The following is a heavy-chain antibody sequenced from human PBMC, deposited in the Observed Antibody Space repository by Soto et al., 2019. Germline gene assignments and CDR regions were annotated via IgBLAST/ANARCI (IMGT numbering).Heavy chain of an antibody. J-gene: IGHJ3*02. CDR3: ARISSVGSGYYLGEYAFDI. CDR2: IDWDDDK. D-gene: IGHD3-22*01. V-gene: IGHV2-70*01. Sequence: GPTLVNPTQPLTLTCTFSGFSLSTSGMCVSWIRQPPGKALEWLALIDWDDDKYYSTSLKTRLTISKDTSKNQVVLTMTNMDPVDTATYYCARISSVGSGYYLGEYAFDIWGQGTMVTVSS. CDR1: GFSLSTSGMC.